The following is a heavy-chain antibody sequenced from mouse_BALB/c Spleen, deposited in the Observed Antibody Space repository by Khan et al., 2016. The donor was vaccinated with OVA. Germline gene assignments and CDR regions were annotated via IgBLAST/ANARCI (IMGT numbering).Heavy chain of an antibody. Sequence: QVQLKESGPELVKPGASVRISCKASGSTFTNYYIHWVKQRPGQGLEWIGWIYPGNVNTKYNENFKDKATLTADKSSSTAYMLISTLTSEASAVKSFARRDCFGTDSRVYWGQGTSVNVSS. V-gene: IGHV1S56*01. J-gene: IGHJ4*01. CDR1: GSTFTNYY. CDR2: IYPGNVNT. CDR3: ARRDCFGTDSRVY. D-gene: IGHD1-1*01.